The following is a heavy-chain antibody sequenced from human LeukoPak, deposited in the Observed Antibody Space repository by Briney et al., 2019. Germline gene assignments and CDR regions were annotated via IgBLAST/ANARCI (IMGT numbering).Heavy chain of an antibody. J-gene: IGHJ4*02. CDR2: IYSGRGT. V-gene: IGHV3-66*01. D-gene: IGHD3-22*01. CDR3: ARDRGYYDSSGYLGY. CDR1: GFIVSSNY. Sequence: GSLRLSCAASGFIVSSNYMSWVRQAPGKGLEWVSVIYSGRGTNYADSVKGRFTISRDNAKNSLYLQMNSLRAEDTAVYYCARDRGYYDSSGYLGYWGQGTLVTVSS.